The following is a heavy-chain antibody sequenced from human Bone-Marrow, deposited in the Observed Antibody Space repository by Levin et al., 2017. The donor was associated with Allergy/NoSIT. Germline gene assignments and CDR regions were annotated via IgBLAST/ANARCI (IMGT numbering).Heavy chain of an antibody. V-gene: IGHV3-23*01. CDR1: GFTFYNYV. J-gene: IGHJ4*02. D-gene: IGHD3-10*01. CDR2: ISSSGGST. Sequence: ASVKVSCAASGFTFYNYVMNWVRQSPGKGLEWVSGISSSGGSTYYADSVKGRFTISRDNSKNTLYLQINGLRAEDTAVYYCAKAKSHLDYYGSGGYDFWGQGTLVTVSS. CDR3: AKAKSHLDYYGSGGYDF.